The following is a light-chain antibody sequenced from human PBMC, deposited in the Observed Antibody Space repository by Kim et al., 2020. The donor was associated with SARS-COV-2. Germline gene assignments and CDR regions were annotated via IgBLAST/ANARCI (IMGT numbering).Light chain of an antibody. V-gene: IGLV2-14*03. J-gene: IGLJ1*01. CDR2: DVS. CDR1: SSDFGGHNS. Sequence: QAVVTQPASVSGSPGQSITISCTGTSSDFGGHNSVSWYQQYPGKAPQLVIYDVSNRPSGISNRFSGSKSGNTASLTISRLQAEDEADYHCSSYTGSSTVFGTGTKVTVL. CDR3: SSYTGSSTV.